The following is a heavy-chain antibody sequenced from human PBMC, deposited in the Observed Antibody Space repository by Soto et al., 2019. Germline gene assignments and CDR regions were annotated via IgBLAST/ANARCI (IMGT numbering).Heavy chain of an antibody. Sequence: SETLSLTCTVSGGSISSGDYYWSWIRQPPGKGLEWIGAMYYTGNKNYNPSLESRVTMSVDTSKNQFSLKLSSVTPTDTAVYYCARRSSSSLGSLFDPWGRGILVTV. CDR1: GGSISSGDYY. CDR3: ARRSSSSLGSLFDP. D-gene: IGHD6-6*01. J-gene: IGHJ5*02. CDR2: MYYTGNK. V-gene: IGHV4-39*01.